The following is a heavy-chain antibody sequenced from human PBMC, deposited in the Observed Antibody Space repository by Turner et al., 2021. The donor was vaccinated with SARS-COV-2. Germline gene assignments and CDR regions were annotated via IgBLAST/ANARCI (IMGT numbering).Heavy chain of an antibody. V-gene: IGHV3-15*01. Sequence: EVQLVESGGGLVKPGGSLRPPCAAPGSIFRNPCMTWVRRTTGMGLERVGRIKSKASVGTTDYAGTIKDSSTISSDDSKNTLYLKKNRLKTENRAVYYGTTDVPTYYDILTGYYLPPFDYWGQGTLVTVSS. J-gene: IGHJ4*02. D-gene: IGHD3-9*01. CDR3: TTDVPTYYDILTGYYLPPFDY. CDR2: IKSKASVGTT. CDR1: GSIFRNPC.